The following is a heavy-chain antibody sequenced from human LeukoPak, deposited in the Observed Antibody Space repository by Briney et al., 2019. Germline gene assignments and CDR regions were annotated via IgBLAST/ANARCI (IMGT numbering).Heavy chain of an antibody. CDR2: ISTSSSYI. V-gene: IGHV3-21*01. CDR1: GFTFSSYA. J-gene: IGHJ4*02. D-gene: IGHD3-22*01. CDR3: ARDPGRYYDTSGYYSLDY. Sequence: GSLRLSCAASGFTFSSYAMTWVRQAPGKGLEWVSSISTSSSYIYYADSVKGRFTISRDNAKNSLYLQMNSLRAEDTAVYYCARDPGRYYDTSGYYSLDYWGQGTLVTVSS.